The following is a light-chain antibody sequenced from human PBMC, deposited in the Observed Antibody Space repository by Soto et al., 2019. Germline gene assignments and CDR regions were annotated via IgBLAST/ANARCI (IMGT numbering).Light chain of an antibody. CDR3: QQYNDWPKT. Sequence: EIVMTQSPATLSVSPGERATLSCRASQCIRDNLAWYQQRPGQAPRLLISGASTRATGVPARFIGSGSGTEFILSIGSLQSEDFAVYYCQQYNDWPKTFGQGTKVALK. V-gene: IGKV3-15*01. CDR2: GAS. CDR1: QCIRDN. J-gene: IGKJ1*01.